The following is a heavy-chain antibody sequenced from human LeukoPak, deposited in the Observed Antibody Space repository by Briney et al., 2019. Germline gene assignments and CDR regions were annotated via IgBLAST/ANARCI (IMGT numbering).Heavy chain of an antibody. J-gene: IGHJ6*03. D-gene: IGHD2-15*01. CDR1: GYSISSGYY. Sequence: SETLSLTCTVSGYSISSGYYWGWIRQPPGKGLEWIGSIYHSGSTYYNPSLKSRVTISVDTSKNQFSLKLSSVTAADTAVYYCASSGGYCSGGSCRGDYYYYYMDVWGKGTTVTVSS. V-gene: IGHV4-38-2*02. CDR3: ASSGGYCSGGSCRGDYYYYYMDV. CDR2: IYHSGST.